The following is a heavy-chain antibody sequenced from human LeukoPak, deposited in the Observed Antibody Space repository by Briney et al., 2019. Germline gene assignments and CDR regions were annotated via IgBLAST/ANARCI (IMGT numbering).Heavy chain of an antibody. V-gene: IGHV5-51*01. CDR1: GYSFTSSW. D-gene: IGHD2-15*01. CDR3: ARGLYCSGGSCRFDY. J-gene: IGHJ4*02. Sequence: GESLKISCEGSGYSFTSSWIGWGRRMPGKGLGWRGIIYPGDCDIRYSPSFQGQVTISADKSITTAYLQWSSLKASDTAIYYCARGLYCSGGSCRFDYWGQGTLVTVSS. CDR2: IYPGDCDI.